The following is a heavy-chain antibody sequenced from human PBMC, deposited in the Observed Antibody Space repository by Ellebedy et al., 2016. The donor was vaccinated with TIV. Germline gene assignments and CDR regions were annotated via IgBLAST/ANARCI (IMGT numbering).Heavy chain of an antibody. V-gene: IGHV5-51*01. J-gene: IGHJ4*02. D-gene: IGHD2-2*01. Sequence: GESLKISXKGSGYTFTSYWITWVRQMPGKGLEWMGIIYPGDSDTRYSPSFQGQVSISADKSISTAYLQWSSLKASDTAMYYCARLPYIVLVPAAMGYLDYWGQGTLVTVSS. CDR3: ARLPYIVLVPAAMGYLDY. CDR2: IYPGDSDT. CDR1: GYTFTSYW.